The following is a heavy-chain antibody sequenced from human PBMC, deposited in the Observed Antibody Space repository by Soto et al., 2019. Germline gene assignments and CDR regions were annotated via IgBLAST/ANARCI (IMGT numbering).Heavy chain of an antibody. CDR1: GVTFSSYT. CDR3: ARAYSSYLQYYYGMDV. J-gene: IGHJ6*02. V-gene: IGHV1-69*02. CDR2: IIPILGLA. Sequence: QVQLVQSGAEVKKPGSSVKVSCKASGVTFSSYTISWVRQAPGQGLEWMGRIIPILGLANFAQKFQGRVTITADKSTSTAYMELSSLRSENTAVYYCARAYSSYLQYYYGMDVWGPGTTVTVSS. D-gene: IGHD6-6*01.